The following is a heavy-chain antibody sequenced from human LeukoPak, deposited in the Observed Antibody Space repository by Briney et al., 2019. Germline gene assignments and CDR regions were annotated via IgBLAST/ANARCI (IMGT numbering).Heavy chain of an antibody. CDR2: INHSGST. Sequence: PSETLSLTCAVYGGSFSGYYWSWIRQPPGKGLEWIGEINHSGSTYYNPSLKSRVTISVDTSKNQFSLKLSSVTAADTAVYYCARDPSVSDAFDIWGQGTMVTVSS. J-gene: IGHJ3*02. CDR3: ARDPSVSDAFDI. V-gene: IGHV4-34*01. D-gene: IGHD3-3*01. CDR1: GGSFSGYY.